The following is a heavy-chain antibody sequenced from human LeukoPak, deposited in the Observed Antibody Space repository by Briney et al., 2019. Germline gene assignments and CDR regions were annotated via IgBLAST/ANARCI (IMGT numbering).Heavy chain of an antibody. Sequence: SVKVSCKASGGTFISYAISWVRQAPGQGLEWMGRIIPILGIANYAQKFQGRVTITADKSTSTAYMELSSLRSEDTAVYYCAVNPRGDTAMVKRGLIGYWGQGTLVTVSS. CDR3: AVNPRGDTAMVKRGLIGY. J-gene: IGHJ4*02. V-gene: IGHV1-69*04. CDR2: IIPILGIA. D-gene: IGHD5-18*01. CDR1: GGTFISYA.